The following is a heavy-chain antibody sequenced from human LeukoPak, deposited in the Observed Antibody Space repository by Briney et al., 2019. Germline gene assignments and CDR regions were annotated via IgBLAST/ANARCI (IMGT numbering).Heavy chain of an antibody. CDR1: GFTFSSYD. CDR3: ARGLNYYDSSGYPYFDY. Sequence: GGSLRLSCAASGFTFSSYDMHWVRQATGKGLEWVSAIGTAGDTYYPGSVKGRFTISRENAKNSLYLQMNSLRAGDTAVYYCARGLNYYDSSGYPYFDYWGQGTLVTVSS. D-gene: IGHD3-22*01. J-gene: IGHJ4*02. V-gene: IGHV3-13*01. CDR2: IGTAGDT.